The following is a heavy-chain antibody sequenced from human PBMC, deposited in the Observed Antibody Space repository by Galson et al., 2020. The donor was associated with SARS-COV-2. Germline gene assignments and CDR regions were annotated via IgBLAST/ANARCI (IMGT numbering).Heavy chain of an antibody. CDR2: IRGSGGRT. D-gene: IGHD3-3*01. V-gene: IGHV3-23*01. J-gene: IGHJ4*02. CDR3: AKGWGYYVPRTRIDD. Sequence: GRSLRLSCTASGFTLSSHAMSWVRQPPGKGMEWVSGIRGSGGRTYYADSVKGRPTTSRDHSKNPLFLQMNSLRAEDMAVYYCAKGWGYYVPRTRIDDWGQGTLVTVSS. CDR1: GFTLSSHA.